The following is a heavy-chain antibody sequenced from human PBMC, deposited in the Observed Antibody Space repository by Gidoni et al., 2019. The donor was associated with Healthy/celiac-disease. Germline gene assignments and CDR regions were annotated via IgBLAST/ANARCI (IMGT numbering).Heavy chain of an antibody. D-gene: IGHD6-13*01. J-gene: IGHJ6*02. CDR1: GYPFTRYY. CDR3: ARDDQAGTGATYYYGMDV. V-gene: IGHV1-2*07. CDR2: INPNSGGT. Sequence: HVQLVQSGAAVTKPGPSVKVSCTASGYPFTRYYMHWVRQAPGQGLEWMGWINPNSGGTNYAHKFKGRVTMTRDTSISTAYMELSRLRSDDTAVYYWARDDQAGTGATYYYGMDVWGQGTTVTVS.